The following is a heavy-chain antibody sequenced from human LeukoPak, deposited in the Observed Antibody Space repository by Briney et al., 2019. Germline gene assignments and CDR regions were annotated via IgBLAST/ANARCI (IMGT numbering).Heavy chain of an antibody. Sequence: SETLSLTCTVSGGSISINNCYWGWIRQPPGKGLEWIGTISYSGSTWYNPSLKSRVTMSVDTSKNQFSLKLSSVTAADTAMYYCAGSGRGGLKSGVDYWGQGTLITVSS. CDR2: ISYSGST. D-gene: IGHD6-25*01. CDR3: AGSGRGGLKSGVDY. CDR1: GGSISINNCY. V-gene: IGHV4-39*01. J-gene: IGHJ4*02.